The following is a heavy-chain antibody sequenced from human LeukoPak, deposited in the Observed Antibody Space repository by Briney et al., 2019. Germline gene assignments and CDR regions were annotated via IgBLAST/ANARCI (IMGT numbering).Heavy chain of an antibody. CDR1: GFTFSSYW. Sequence: GGSLRLSCVASGFTFSSYWMHWVRHAPGKGLVWVSRIKRDGSKTSYVDSVKARFTISRDNAKNTLYLQMNSLRAGDTAVYYCARSYGMDVWGQGTTVTVSS. CDR3: ARSYGMDV. V-gene: IGHV3-74*01. J-gene: IGHJ6*01. CDR2: IKRDGSKT.